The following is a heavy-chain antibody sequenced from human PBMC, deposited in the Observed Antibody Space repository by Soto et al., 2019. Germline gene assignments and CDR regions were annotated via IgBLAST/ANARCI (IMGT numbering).Heavy chain of an antibody. CDR3: ARTRAATDSLYWFDP. CDR2: IIPILNIA. V-gene: IGHV1-69*02. Sequence: QVQLVQSGAEVKKPGSSVKVSCKASGGTFSSYPISWVRQAPGQGLEWMGRIIPILNIANYAQKFQGRVTLTADKSTNTAYMELSSLRSEDTAVHYCARTRAATDSLYWFDPWGQGTLVTVSS. CDR1: GGTFSSYP. J-gene: IGHJ5*02. D-gene: IGHD2-21*01.